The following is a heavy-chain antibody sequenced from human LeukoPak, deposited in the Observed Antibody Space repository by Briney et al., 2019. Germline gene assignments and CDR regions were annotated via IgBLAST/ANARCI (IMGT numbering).Heavy chain of an antibody. J-gene: IGHJ4*02. CDR2: IYYSGST. V-gene: IGHV4-59*08. D-gene: IGHD3-10*01. CDR1: GGSISSYY. CDR3: ARTYYYGSGSYYFDY. Sequence: SETLSLTCTVSGGSISSYYWSWIRQPPGKGLEWIGYIYYSGSTNYNPSLKSRVTISVDTSKNQFSLKLSSVTAADTAVYYCARTYYYGSGSYYFDYWGQGTLVTVSS.